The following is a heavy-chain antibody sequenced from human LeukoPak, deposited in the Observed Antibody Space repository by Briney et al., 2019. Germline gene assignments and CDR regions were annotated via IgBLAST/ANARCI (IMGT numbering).Heavy chain of an antibody. CDR3: ARTSYDFWSGYPYYFDY. CDR1: GGSFSGYY. J-gene: IGHJ4*02. D-gene: IGHD3-3*01. CDR2: TNHSGST. Sequence: SETLSLTCAVYGGSFSGYYWSWIRQPPGKGLEWIGETNHSGSTNYNPSLKSRVTISVDTSKNQFSLKLSSVTAADTAVYYCARTSYDFWSGYPYYFDYWGQGTLVTVSS. V-gene: IGHV4-34*01.